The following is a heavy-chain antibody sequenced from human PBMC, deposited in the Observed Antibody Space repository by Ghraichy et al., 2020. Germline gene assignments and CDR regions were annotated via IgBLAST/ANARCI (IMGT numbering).Heavy chain of an antibody. V-gene: IGHV1-69*13. CDR2: IIPIFGTA. CDR3: ARSRGSSWYGDYYYYGMDV. CDR1: GGTFRSYA. Sequence: SVKVSCKASGGTFRSYAISWVRQAPGQGLEWMGGIIPIFGTANYAQNFQGRVTITADESTSTAYMELSSLRSEDTAVYYCARSRGSSWYGDYYYYGMDVWGQGTTVTVSS. J-gene: IGHJ6*02. D-gene: IGHD6-13*01.